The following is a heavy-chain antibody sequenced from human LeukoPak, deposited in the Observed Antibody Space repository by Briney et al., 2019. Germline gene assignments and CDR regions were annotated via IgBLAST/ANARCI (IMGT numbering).Heavy chain of an antibody. J-gene: IGHJ4*02. CDR1: GFTLTNYA. Sequence: GGSLRLSCAVSGFTLTNYALHWVRQAPGKGLEWVAVISYAGTNKYYADSVKGRFTISRDISKNTVYLHMDSLRDEDTAVYFCARGGYYYDTTGSPGDYWGQGTLVTVSS. CDR2: ISYAGTNK. V-gene: IGHV3-30-3*01. CDR3: ARGGYYYDTTGSPGDY. D-gene: IGHD3-22*01.